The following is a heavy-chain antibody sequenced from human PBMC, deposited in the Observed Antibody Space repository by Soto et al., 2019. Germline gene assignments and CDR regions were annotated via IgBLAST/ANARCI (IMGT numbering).Heavy chain of an antibody. Sequence: EVQVVESGGGLVQPGGSLRLSCAASGFTCSSNSMNWVRQAPGKGLEWISYISSSSSTIYADSVKGRFTISRDNAKNSLYLQMNSLRDEDTAVNYCARVIWSGHLTSDLWGQGTLVTVSS. CDR2: ISSSSSTI. CDR3: ARVIWSGHLTSDL. D-gene: IGHD3-3*01. V-gene: IGHV3-48*02. J-gene: IGHJ5*02. CDR1: GFTCSSNS.